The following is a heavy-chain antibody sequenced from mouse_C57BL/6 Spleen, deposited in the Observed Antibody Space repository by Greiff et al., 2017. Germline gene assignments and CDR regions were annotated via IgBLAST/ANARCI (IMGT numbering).Heavy chain of an antibody. CDR2: IWPGGGG. J-gene: IGHJ3*01. V-gene: IGHV2-9-1*01. CDR3: ASGTGTGSGFDD. CDR1: GFSLTGYS. D-gene: IGHD4-1*01. Sequence: VKLVESGPGLVAPSPSVSITCTVSGFSLTGYSISWVRQRPGKGLEWLGVIWPGGGGNCHSARYTRKSNRKANSKGQIFLKMNSMQTDDTARDYCASGTGTGSGFDDWGKGTLVTVSA.